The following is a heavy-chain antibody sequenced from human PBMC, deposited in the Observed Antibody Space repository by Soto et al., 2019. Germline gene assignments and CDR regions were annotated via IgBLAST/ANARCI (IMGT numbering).Heavy chain of an antibody. CDR3: ATMALGVHYYYGMDV. CDR1: GYTFTSYD. J-gene: IGHJ6*02. Sequence: QVQLVQSGAEVKKPGASVKVSCKASGYTFTSYDINWVRQATGQGLEWMGWMNPNSGNTGYAQKFQGRVTMTRNTSIITAYLELRSLRSEDTAVYYCATMALGVHYYYGMDVWGQGTTVTVSS. D-gene: IGHD3-10*01. CDR2: MNPNSGNT. V-gene: IGHV1-8*01.